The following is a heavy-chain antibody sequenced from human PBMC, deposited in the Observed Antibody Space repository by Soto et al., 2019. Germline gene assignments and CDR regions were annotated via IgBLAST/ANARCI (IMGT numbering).Heavy chain of an antibody. J-gene: IGHJ5*02. CDR1: GFTFGDYD. Sequence: QVQLVESGGGLVKPGGSLRLSCAASGFTFGDYDMSWIRQAPGKGLEWVSYISNGGSSIYYADSVKGRFTISRDNAKRSVCLQMNCLRAEDPAMYYCTRPCRYCIGGGPGNWFDPWGQGTLVTVSS. V-gene: IGHV3-11*01. CDR3: TRPCRYCIGGGPGNWFDP. D-gene: IGHD2-8*02. CDR2: ISNGGSSI.